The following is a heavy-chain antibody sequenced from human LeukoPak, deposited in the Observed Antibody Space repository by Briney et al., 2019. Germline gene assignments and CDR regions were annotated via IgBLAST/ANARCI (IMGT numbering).Heavy chain of an antibody. CDR3: ANLRFLEWLNGGPLGWFDP. V-gene: IGHV1-69*05. J-gene: IGHJ5*02. CDR2: IIPIFGTA. CDR1: GGTFSSYA. D-gene: IGHD3-3*01. Sequence: SVKVSCKASGGTFSSYAISWVRQAPGQGLEWMGGIIPIFGTANYAQKFQGRVTITTDESTSTAYMELSSLRSEDTAVYYCANLRFLEWLNGGPLGWFDPWGQGTLVTVSS.